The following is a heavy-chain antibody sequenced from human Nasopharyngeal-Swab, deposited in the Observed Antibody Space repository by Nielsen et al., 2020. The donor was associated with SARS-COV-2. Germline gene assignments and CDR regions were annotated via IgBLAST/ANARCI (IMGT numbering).Heavy chain of an antibody. Sequence: WVRQALGQGLEWMGGIVPALGLPNYAQKFRGRVTISADRSTTTSYLELSSLRSEDTAIYYCAREGEYGAYDAPDYWGQGTRVTVSS. V-gene: IGHV1-69*10. J-gene: IGHJ4*02. CDR3: AREGEYGAYDAPDY. CDR2: IVPALGLP. D-gene: IGHD5-12*01.